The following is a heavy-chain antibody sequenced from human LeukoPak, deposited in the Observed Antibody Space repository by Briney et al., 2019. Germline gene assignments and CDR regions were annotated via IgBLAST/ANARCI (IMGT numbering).Heavy chain of an antibody. CDR3: AKGNWRYFDY. CDR2: ISGNNHVT. D-gene: IGHD1-1*01. CDR1: GFTFTSYA. Sequence: GGSLRLSCAASGFTFTSYALTWVRQAPGKGLEWVSTISGNNHVTYYADSVKGRFTISRDNSKNTLYLQMNSLGADDTAVYYCAKGNWRYFDYWGQGTLVTVSS. V-gene: IGHV3-23*01. J-gene: IGHJ4*02.